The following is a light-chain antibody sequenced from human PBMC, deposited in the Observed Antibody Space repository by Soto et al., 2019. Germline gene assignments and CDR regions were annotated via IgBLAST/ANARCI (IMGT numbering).Light chain of an antibody. Sequence: EIVLTQSPGTLSLSPGERATLSCRASQSVSSSYLAWYQQKPGQAPRLLIYDASNRAAGIPARFSGSGSGTDFTLTISSLEPEDFAIYYCQHYGSSWTFGQGTKVDI. CDR2: DAS. CDR3: QHYGSSWT. CDR1: QSVSSSY. J-gene: IGKJ1*01. V-gene: IGKV3-20*01.